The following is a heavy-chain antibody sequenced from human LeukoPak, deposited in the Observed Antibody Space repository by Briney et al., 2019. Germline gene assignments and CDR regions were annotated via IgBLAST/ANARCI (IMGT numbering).Heavy chain of an antibody. D-gene: IGHD2-15*01. CDR2: IRSKAYGGTT. CDR1: GFTFSSYG. Sequence: GRSLRLSCAASGFTFSSYGMHWVRQAPGKGLEWVGFIRSKAYGGTTEYAASVKGRFTISRDDSKSIAYLQMNSLKTEDTAVYYCTRGGPIVVVVAATEFDPWGQGTLVTVSS. J-gene: IGHJ5*02. CDR3: TRGGPIVVVVAATEFDP. V-gene: IGHV3-49*04.